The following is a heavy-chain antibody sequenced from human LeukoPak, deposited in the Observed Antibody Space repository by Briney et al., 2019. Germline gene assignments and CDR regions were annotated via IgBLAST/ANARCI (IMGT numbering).Heavy chain of an antibody. Sequence: GGSLRLSCAASGFTFSNSVMSWVRQAPGKGLEWVSLISGSGDNIYYVDSVKGRFTISRDNSKNTLYLQMNSLRAEDTAVYFFAKGTSPFDPWGQGTLVTVSS. CDR2: ISGSGDNI. CDR3: AKGTSPFDP. J-gene: IGHJ5*02. CDR1: GFTFSNSV. V-gene: IGHV3-23*01.